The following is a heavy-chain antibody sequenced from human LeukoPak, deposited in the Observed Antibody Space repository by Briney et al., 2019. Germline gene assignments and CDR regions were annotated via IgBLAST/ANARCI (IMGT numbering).Heavy chain of an antibody. V-gene: IGHV3-11*01. J-gene: IGHJ4*02. CDR3: AREEVSTVTQFDY. CDR2: ISSSGSTI. CDR1: GFTFSDYY. D-gene: IGHD4-17*01. Sequence: GGSLRLSCAASGFTFSDYYMSWIRQAPGKGLEWVSYISSSGSTIYYADSVKGRFTISRDNAKNSLYLQMNSLRAEDTAVYYCAREEVSTVTQFDYWGQGTPVTVSS.